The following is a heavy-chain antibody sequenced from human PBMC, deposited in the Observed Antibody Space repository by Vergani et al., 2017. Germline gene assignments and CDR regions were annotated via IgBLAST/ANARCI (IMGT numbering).Heavy chain of an antibody. CDR3: ARDYYGSGSTLGY. D-gene: IGHD3-10*01. CDR2: ISPYNGDT. Sequence: QAQLGQSDSEVKKPGDSVTLSCKTSGYTFVNHPIIWVRQAPGQGPEWMGWISPYNGDTNYVQKFQARVTMTTDTSTSTAYIELGSLRSDDTAVYYCARDYYGSGSTLGYWGQGTLVTVSS. V-gene: IGHV1-18*04. J-gene: IGHJ4*02. CDR1: GYTFVNHP.